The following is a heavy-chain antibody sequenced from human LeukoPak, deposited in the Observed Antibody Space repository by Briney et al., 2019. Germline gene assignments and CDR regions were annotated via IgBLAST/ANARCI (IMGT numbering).Heavy chain of an antibody. J-gene: IGHJ4*02. D-gene: IGHD5-24*01. Sequence: GGSLRLSCAASGFTFSSYWMSWVRQAAGKGLEWGANIEEDGSQKYYVDSVKGRFTISRDNAKNSMNLQLNSLRAEDTAVYYCARDKGWLQFDYWGQGTQVTASS. CDR2: IEEDGSQK. V-gene: IGHV3-7*04. CDR3: ARDKGWLQFDY. CDR1: GFTFSSYW.